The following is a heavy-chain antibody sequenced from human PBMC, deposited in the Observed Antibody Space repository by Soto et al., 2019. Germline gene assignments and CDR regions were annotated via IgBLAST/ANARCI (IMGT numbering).Heavy chain of an antibody. CDR1: VFTFSSYA. J-gene: IGHJ4*02. CDR3: VKEGYMRSDWYGQFDY. Sequence: PGWSLRLSCSSSVFTFSSYAMHWVRQAPGKGLEFVSAISSYGADRYYADSVKGRFAISRDNSKNTLYLQMSSLRAEDTALYYCVKEGYMRSDWYGQFDYWGQGALVTVSS. D-gene: IGHD6-19*01. CDR2: ISSYGADR. V-gene: IGHV3-64D*06.